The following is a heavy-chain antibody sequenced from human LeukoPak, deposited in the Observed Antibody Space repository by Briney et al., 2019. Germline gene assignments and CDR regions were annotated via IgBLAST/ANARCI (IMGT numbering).Heavy chain of an antibody. J-gene: IGHJ4*02. V-gene: IGHV3-9*01. CDR1: GFTFDDYA. CDR2: ISWNSGSI. CDR3: AKDRRPDSGSYSGFDY. D-gene: IGHD1-26*01. Sequence: PGGSLRLSCAASGFTFDDYAMHWVRQAPGKGLEWVSGISWNSGSIGYADSVKGRFTISRDNAKNSLYLQMNSLRAEDTALYYCAKDRRPDSGSYSGFDYWGQGTLVTVSS.